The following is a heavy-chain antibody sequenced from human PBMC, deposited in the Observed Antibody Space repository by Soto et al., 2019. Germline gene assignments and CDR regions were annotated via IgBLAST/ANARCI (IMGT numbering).Heavy chain of an antibody. J-gene: IGHJ4*02. CDR1: GGSVSSGSYY. CDR3: ASGSYYYGSGSYDY. CDR2: IYYSGST. D-gene: IGHD3-10*01. V-gene: IGHV4-61*01. Sequence: PSETLSVTCTVSGGSVSSGSYYWSWIRQPPGKGLEWIGYIYYSGSTNYNPSLKSRVTISVDTSKNQFSLKLSSVTAADTAVYYCASGSYYYGSGSYDYWGQGTLVTVSS.